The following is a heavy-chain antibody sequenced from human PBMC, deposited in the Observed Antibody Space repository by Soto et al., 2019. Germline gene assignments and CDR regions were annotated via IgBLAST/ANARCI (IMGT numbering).Heavy chain of an antibody. J-gene: IGHJ6*02. Sequence: ASETLSLTCAVSGGSISSSNWWSWVRQPPGKGLEWIGEIYHSGSTNYNPSLKSRVTISVDKSKNQFSLKLSSVTAADTAVYYCAVDCSSTSCYDGGMDVWGQGTTVTSP. CDR2: IYHSGST. CDR1: GGSISSSNW. CDR3: AVDCSSTSCYDGGMDV. V-gene: IGHV4-4*02. D-gene: IGHD2-2*01.